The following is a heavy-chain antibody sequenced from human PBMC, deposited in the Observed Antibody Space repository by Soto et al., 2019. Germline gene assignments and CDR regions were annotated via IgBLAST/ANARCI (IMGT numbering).Heavy chain of an antibody. Sequence: EVQLLESGGGLAQPGGSLRLSCAASGLTFSSYAMSWVRQAAGKGLEGVSGISGSGETTYYADSVKGRFTISRDNSKNTLYLQMNNLRVDDTAVYYCAKEPTAVAGTRWFDPWGQGTLVTVSS. J-gene: IGHJ5*02. CDR1: GLTFSSYA. D-gene: IGHD6-19*01. V-gene: IGHV3-23*01. CDR2: ISGSGETT. CDR3: AKEPTAVAGTRWFDP.